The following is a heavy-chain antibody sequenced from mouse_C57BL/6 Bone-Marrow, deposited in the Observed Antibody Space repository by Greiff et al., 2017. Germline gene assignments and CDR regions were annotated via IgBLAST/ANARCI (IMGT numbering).Heavy chain of an antibody. J-gene: IGHJ1*03. D-gene: IGHD2-3*01. CDR2: ISSGGDYI. V-gene: IGHV5-9-1*02. Sequence: EVKVVESGAGLVKPGGSLKLSCAASGFTFSSYAMSWVRQTPEKRLEWVAYISSGGDYIYYADTVKGRFTISRDNARNTLYLQMSSLKSEDTAMYYCTRDGYYGLDWYFDVWGTGTTVTVSS. CDR3: TRDGYYGLDWYFDV. CDR1: GFTFSSYA.